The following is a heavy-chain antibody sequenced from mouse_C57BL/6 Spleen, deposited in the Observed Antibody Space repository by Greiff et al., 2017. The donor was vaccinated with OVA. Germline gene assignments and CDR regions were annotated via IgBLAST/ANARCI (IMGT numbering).Heavy chain of an antibody. D-gene: IGHD2-4*01. CDR1: GFTFTDYY. CDR2: LRNKANGYTT. V-gene: IGHV7-3*01. J-gene: IGHJ3*01. Sequence: ELQLQQSGGGLVQPGGSLSLSCAASGFTFTDYYMSWVRQPPGKALEWLGFLRNKANGYTTEYSASVKGRFTISRDNSQSILYLQMNALRAEDSATYYCARSGDYDYSWFAYWGQGTLVTVSA. CDR3: ARSGDYDYSWFAY.